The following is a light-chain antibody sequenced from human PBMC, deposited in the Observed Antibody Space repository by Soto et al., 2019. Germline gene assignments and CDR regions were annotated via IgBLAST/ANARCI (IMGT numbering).Light chain of an antibody. V-gene: IGLV2-14*01. CDR2: EVT. CDR1: NTDVGQDKS. Sequence: QSALTQPASVSGSRGQSIIISCVGRNTDVGQDKSVSWYQQGPGKAPKLLIFEVTNRPSGVSNRFSGSRSGNTASLTISGLQPDDEGDYFCVSYTDTDTLVVGTGTKGTVL. J-gene: IGLJ1*01. CDR3: VSYTDTDTLV.